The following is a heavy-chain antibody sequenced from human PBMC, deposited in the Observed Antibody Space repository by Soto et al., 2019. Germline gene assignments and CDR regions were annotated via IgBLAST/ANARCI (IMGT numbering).Heavy chain of an antibody. Sequence: GESRKISCKGSGYSFTSYWIGWVRQMPGKGLEWMGIIYPGDSDTRYSPSFQGQVTISADKSISTAYLQWSSLKASDTAMYYCARHTYYYDSSGYYYYYGMDVWGQGTTVTVSS. CDR1: GYSFTSYW. CDR2: IYPGDSDT. J-gene: IGHJ6*02. V-gene: IGHV5-51*01. CDR3: ARHTYYYDSSGYYYYYGMDV. D-gene: IGHD3-22*01.